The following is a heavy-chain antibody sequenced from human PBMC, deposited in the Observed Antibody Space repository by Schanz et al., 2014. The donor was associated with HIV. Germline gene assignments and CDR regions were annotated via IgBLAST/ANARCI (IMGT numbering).Heavy chain of an antibody. CDR3: ARESNIVARPVVAVTMDV. J-gene: IGHJ6*02. CDR1: GYTFTSHG. V-gene: IGHV1-18*01. CDR2: ISAYTGNA. D-gene: IGHD2-15*01. Sequence: QAQLVQSGAELKKPGASVKVSCKASGYTFTSHGITWLRQAPGQGLQWMGWISAYTGNADYAQKFQGRVTMTTDTPTSTAYMELRSLTSDDTAVYYCARESNIVARPVVAVTMDVWGQGTTVTVSS.